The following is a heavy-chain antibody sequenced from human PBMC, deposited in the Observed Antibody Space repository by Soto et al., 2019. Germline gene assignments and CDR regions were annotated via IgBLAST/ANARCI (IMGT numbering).Heavy chain of an antibody. CDR3: ARAPGIAAAGTPHY. J-gene: IGHJ4*02. CDR2: IKQDGSEK. Sequence: EVQLVESGGGLVQPGGSLRLSCAASGFTFSSYWMSWVRQAPGKGLEWVANIKQDGSEKYYVDSVKGRFTISRDNAKNSLYLQMNSLRAEATAVYYCARAPGIAAAGTPHYWGQGTLVTVSS. CDR1: GFTFSSYW. D-gene: IGHD6-13*01. V-gene: IGHV3-7*01.